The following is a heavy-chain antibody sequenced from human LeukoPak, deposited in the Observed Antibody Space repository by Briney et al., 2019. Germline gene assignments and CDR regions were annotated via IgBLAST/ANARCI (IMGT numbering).Heavy chain of an antibody. CDR1: GFSFNTYA. Sequence: GGSLRLSCAASGFSFNTYAMSWVRQAPGKGLEWVSDISGSGGGTYYADSVKGRFTISRDNSKNTLYLQMNSLRAEDTAVYYCAKRIVGATGYYAFDIWGQATIVTVSS. V-gene: IGHV3-23*01. J-gene: IGHJ3*02. CDR2: ISGSGGGT. CDR3: AKRIVGATGYYAFDI. D-gene: IGHD1-26*01.